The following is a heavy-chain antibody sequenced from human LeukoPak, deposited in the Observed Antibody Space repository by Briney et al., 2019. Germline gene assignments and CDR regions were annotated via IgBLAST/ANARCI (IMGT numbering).Heavy chain of an antibody. J-gene: IGHJ4*02. CDR1: GYTFTSYG. CDR2: ISAYNGNT. D-gene: IGHD2-15*01. V-gene: IGHV1-18*01. Sequence: ASVKVSCKASGYTFTSYGISWVRQAPGQGLEWMGWISAYNGNTNYAQKLQGRVTMTTDTSTSTAYVELRSLRSDDTAVYYCARGDGYCSGGSCMIFDYWGQGALVTVSS. CDR3: ARGDGYCSGGSCMIFDY.